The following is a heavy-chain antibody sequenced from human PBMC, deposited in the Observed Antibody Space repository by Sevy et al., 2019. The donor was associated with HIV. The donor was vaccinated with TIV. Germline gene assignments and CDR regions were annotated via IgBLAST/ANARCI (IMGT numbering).Heavy chain of an antibody. CDR1: GGSISSGGYS. Sequence: SETLSLTCAVSGGSISSGGYSWSWIRQPPGKGLEWIGYIYHSGSTYYNPSLKSRVTISVDRYKNQFSLKLSSVTAADTAVYYCARGDDILTGYSYFDYWGQRTLVTVSS. D-gene: IGHD3-9*01. CDR3: ARGDDILTGYSYFDY. J-gene: IGHJ4*02. CDR2: IYHSGST. V-gene: IGHV4-30-2*01.